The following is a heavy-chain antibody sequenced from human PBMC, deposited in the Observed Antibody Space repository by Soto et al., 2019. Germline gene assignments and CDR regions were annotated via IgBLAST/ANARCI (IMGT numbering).Heavy chain of an antibody. CDR3: ARRCPGNFDY. CDR1: GFTFDDYG. CDR2: INYNASTT. D-gene: IGHD2-2*01. J-gene: IGHJ4*02. V-gene: IGHV3-20*04. Sequence: EVQLVQSGGGVVRPGESLRLSCAASGFTFDDYGMTWVSQAPGKGLEWVAGINYNASTTGYADSVKGRFTVSRDNAKTSLFRQMNSIRAEDTAFDYCARRCPGNFDYWGQGTLVTVSS.